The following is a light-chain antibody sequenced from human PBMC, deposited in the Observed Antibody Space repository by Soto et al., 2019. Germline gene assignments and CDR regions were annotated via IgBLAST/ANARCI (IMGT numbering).Light chain of an antibody. CDR2: EVS. V-gene: IGLV2-23*02. CDR1: SSDVGSYNL. CDR3: CSYAGSYV. Sequence: QSALTQPASVSGSPGQSITISCTGTSSDVGSYNLVSWYQQHPDKAPKLMIYEVSKRPSGVSNRFSGSKSGNTASLTISGLQAEDEADYYCCSYAGSYVFGTGTKVTVL. J-gene: IGLJ1*01.